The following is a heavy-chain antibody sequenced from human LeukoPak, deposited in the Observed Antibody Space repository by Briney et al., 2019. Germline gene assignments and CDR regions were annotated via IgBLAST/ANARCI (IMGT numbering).Heavy chain of an antibody. CDR1: GGSFSGYY. J-gene: IGHJ3*02. CDR2: INHSGST. V-gene: IGHV4-34*01. Sequence: SETLSLTCAVYGGSFSGYYWSWIRQPPGKGLEWIGEINHSGSTNYNPSLKSRVTISVDTSKNQFPLKLSSVTAADTAVYYCARVGVGVPFDIWGQGTMVTVSS. D-gene: IGHD1-26*01. CDR3: ARVGVGVPFDI.